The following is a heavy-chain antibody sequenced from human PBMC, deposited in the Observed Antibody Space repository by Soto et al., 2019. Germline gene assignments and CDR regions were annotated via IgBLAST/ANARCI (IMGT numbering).Heavy chain of an antibody. CDR2: IYYSGNT. Sequence: SETLSLTCTVSGGSISTYYWSWIRQPPGKGLDWIGYIYYSGNTNYNPSLKSRVTISGDTSKNQFSLRRSSVTAADTAVNYCARALGDPLYYLDYWGQGTLVTAPQ. CDR3: ARALGDPLYYLDY. J-gene: IGHJ4*02. CDR1: GGSISTYY. D-gene: IGHD3-16*01. V-gene: IGHV4-59*08.